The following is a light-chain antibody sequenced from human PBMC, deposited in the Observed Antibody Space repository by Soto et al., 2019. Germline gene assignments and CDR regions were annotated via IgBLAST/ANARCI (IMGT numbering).Light chain of an antibody. V-gene: IGLV2-14*01. CDR1: SSDVGAYNY. CDR3: SSYTSSNTLA. J-gene: IGLJ2*01. Sequence: QSVLTQPASVSGSPGQSITISCTGTSSDVGAYNYVSWYQQHPGKAPKLMIFEVSDRPSGVSNRFSGSKSGNTASLTISGLQAEDEADYYCSSYTSSNTLAFGGGTKVTVL. CDR2: EVS.